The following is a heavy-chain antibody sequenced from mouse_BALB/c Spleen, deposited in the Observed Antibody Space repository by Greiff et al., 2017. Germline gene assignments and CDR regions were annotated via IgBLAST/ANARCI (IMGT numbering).Heavy chain of an antibody. CDR3: AKIYYGNYFDY. D-gene: IGHD2-1*01. CDR1: GFTFSSYA. V-gene: IGHV5-6-5*01. Sequence: EVMLVESGGGLVKPGGSLKLSCAASGFTFSSYAMPWVRQTPEKRLEWVASISSGGSTYYPDSVKGRFTISRDNARNTLYLQMSSLRSEDTAMYYCAKIYYGNYFDYWGQGTTLTVSS. J-gene: IGHJ2*01. CDR2: ISSGGST.